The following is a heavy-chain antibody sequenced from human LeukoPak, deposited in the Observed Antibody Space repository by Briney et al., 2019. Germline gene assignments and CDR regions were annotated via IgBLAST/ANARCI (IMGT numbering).Heavy chain of an antibody. J-gene: IGHJ4*02. V-gene: IGHV3-49*03. Sequence: PGGSPRLPCRTSGFTFSDYIMSLFRQAPRKGPEWVGFIRNKASGGSTEYAASVQGRFTISRDDSKNIAYLQMNSLQTEDTAVYYCSVVTDYWGQGTMVAVSS. CDR3: SVVTDY. CDR1: GFTFSDYI. CDR2: IRNKASGGST. D-gene: IGHD2-21*02.